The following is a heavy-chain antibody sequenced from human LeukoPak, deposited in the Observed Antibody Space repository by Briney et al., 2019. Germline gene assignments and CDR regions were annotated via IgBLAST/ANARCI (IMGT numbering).Heavy chain of an antibody. D-gene: IGHD3-10*01. CDR1: GGSISSSNW. CDR2: IYHSGST. Sequence: KASETLSLTCAVSGGSISSSNWWSWVRPPPGKGLKWIGEIYHSGSTNYNPSLKSRVTISVDKSKNQFSLKLSSVTAADTAVYYCARGFTIADAFDIWGQGTMVTVSS. V-gene: IGHV4-4*02. J-gene: IGHJ3*02. CDR3: ARGFTIADAFDI.